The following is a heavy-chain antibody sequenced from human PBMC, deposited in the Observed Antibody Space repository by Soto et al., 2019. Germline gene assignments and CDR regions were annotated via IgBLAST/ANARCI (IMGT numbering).Heavy chain of an antibody. CDR1: GGTFSSYA. CDR2: IIPIFGTA. D-gene: IGHD5-12*01. J-gene: IGHJ4*02. V-gene: IGHV1-69*12. Sequence: QVQLVQSGAEVKKPGSSVKVSCKASGGTFSSYAISWVRQAPGQGLEWMGGIIPIFGTANYAQKFQGRVTITADESTSTAYRELSSLISEDTAVYYCARVRRYGYNWYFDYWGQGTLVTVSS. CDR3: ARVRRYGYNWYFDY.